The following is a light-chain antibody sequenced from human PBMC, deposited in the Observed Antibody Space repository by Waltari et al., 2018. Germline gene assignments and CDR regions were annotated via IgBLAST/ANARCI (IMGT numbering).Light chain of an antibody. CDR1: SSNLGSGYD. V-gene: IGLV1-40*01. J-gene: IGLJ3*02. Sequence: QSVLTQPPSLSGAPGQRVTISCTGSSSNLGSGYDVHWYQQLPGTAPKLLIYGNNHRPAGGPDRFSGSRSGTSASLAITGLQAEDEADYYCQSYDNSLSGAWVFGGVTKLTVL. CDR2: GNN. CDR3: QSYDNSLSGAWV.